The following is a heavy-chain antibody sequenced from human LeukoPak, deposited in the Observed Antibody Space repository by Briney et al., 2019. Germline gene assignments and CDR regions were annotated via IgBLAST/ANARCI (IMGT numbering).Heavy chain of an antibody. CDR2: ISFDGSNK. V-gene: IGHV3-30*04. CDR3: AELGITMIGGV. Sequence: GGSLRLSCAASGFTFSSYAMHWVRQAPGKGLEWVTIISFDGSNKYYADSVKGRFTISRDNSKNTLYLQMNSLRAEDTAVYYCAELGITMIGGVWGKGTTVTISS. J-gene: IGHJ6*04. D-gene: IGHD3-10*02. CDR1: GFTFSSYA.